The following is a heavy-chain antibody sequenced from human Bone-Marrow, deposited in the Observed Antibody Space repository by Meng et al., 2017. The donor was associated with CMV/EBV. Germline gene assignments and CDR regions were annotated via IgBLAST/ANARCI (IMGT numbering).Heavy chain of an antibody. CDR3: ARVALDYDFWSGYYPYYYYGMDV. V-gene: IGHV1-2*02. D-gene: IGHD3-3*01. CDR1: GYTFTGYY. CDR2: INPNSGGT. Sequence: ASVKVSCKASGYTFTGYYMHWVRQAPGQGLEWMGWINPNSGGTNYAQKFQGRVTMTRDTSISTAYMELSRLRSDDTAVYYCARVALDYDFWSGYYPYYYYGMDVWGQGTTVTVSS. J-gene: IGHJ6*02.